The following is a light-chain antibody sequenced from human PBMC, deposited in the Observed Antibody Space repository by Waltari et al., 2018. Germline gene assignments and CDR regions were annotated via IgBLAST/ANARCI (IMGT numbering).Light chain of an antibody. J-gene: IGLJ3*02. Sequence: QSALTQPASVSGSPGQSITISCTGTSGDIGNYKFVSWYQQEPGRAPKLIVYDVSQRPSGVSNRFSGSKSGNTASRTISGVQAEDEADYYCSSYTTTSSWVFGGGTKLTVL. CDR1: SGDIGNYKF. CDR2: DVS. V-gene: IGLV2-14*01. CDR3: SSYTTTSSWV.